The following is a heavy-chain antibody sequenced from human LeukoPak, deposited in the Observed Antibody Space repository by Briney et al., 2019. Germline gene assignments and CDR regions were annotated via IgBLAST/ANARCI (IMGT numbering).Heavy chain of an antibody. V-gene: IGHV1-69*13. D-gene: IGHD2-2*01. Sequence: ASVKVSCKASGYTFTSYGISWVRQAPGQGLEWMGGIIPIFGTANYAQKFQGRVTITADESTSTAYMELSSLRSEDTAVYYCARSYCSSTSCSHFDYWAREPWSPSPQ. CDR2: IIPIFGTA. J-gene: IGHJ4*02. CDR1: GYTFTSYG. CDR3: ARSYCSSTSCSHFDY.